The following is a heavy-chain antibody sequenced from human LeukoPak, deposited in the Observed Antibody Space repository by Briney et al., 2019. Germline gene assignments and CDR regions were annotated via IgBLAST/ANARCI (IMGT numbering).Heavy chain of an antibody. V-gene: IGHV4-39*07. CDR1: GGSISNSSYY. J-gene: IGHJ5*02. Sequence: SETLSLTCTVSGGSISNSSYYWGWIRQPPGKGLEWIGSMYYSGSTYYNPSLKSRVTISVDKSKNRFSLRLTSVTAADTAVYYCARELWFVNAPGSWFDPWGQGTLVTVSS. D-gene: IGHD3-10*01. CDR2: MYYSGST. CDR3: ARELWFVNAPGSWFDP.